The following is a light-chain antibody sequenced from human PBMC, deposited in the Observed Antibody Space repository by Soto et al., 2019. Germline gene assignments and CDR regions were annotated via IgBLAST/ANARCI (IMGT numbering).Light chain of an antibody. CDR3: QQYGSSPRT. Sequence: EMVLKQSPGTLSLSPGERATLSCRASQSVSSSYLAWYQQKPGQAPRLLIYGASSRATGIPDRLSGSGSGTDFTLTISRLEPEDFAVYYCQQYGSSPRTFGQGTKVDIK. CDR2: GAS. V-gene: IGKV3-20*01. J-gene: IGKJ1*01. CDR1: QSVSSSY.